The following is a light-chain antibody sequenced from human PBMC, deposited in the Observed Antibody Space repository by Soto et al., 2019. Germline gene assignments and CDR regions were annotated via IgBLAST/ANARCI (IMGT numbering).Light chain of an antibody. CDR2: GAS. J-gene: IGKJ1*01. Sequence: EIVLTQSPGTLSLSPGEGASLSCRASQSVSSTYLAWYQQKPGQAPRLLIYGASTSAAGIPDRFSGSGSGTDFSLTISRLEPEDFAVDYCEQYGSSLWTFGQGTKV. CDR3: EQYGSSLWT. V-gene: IGKV3-20*01. CDR1: QSVSSTY.